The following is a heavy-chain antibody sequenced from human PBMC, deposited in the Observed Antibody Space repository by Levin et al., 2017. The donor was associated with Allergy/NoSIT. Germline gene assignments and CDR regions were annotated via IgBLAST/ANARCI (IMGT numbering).Heavy chain of an antibody. V-gene: IGHV3-30-3*01. D-gene: IGHD3-10*01. CDR3: ARDSVYYYGSGSYSDAFDI. Sequence: LSLTCAASGFTFSSYAMHWVRQAPGKGLEWVAVISYDGSNKYYADSVKGRFTISRDNSKNTLYLQMNSLRAEDTAVYYCARDSVYYYGSGSYSDAFDIWGQGTMVTVSS. J-gene: IGHJ3*02. CDR1: GFTFSSYA. CDR2: ISYDGSNK.